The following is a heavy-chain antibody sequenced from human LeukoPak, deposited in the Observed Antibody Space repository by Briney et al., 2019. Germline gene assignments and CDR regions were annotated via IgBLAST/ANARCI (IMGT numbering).Heavy chain of an antibody. J-gene: IGHJ4*02. D-gene: IGHD2-2*01. CDR3: ARDPSTMPFDY. CDR1: GFTISSYW. Sequence: GGSLRLSCAASGFTISSYWMSWVRQAPGKGLEWVANIKQDGSEKHYVDSVKGRFTISRDNAKNSLYLQMNSLRAEDTAVYYCARDPSTMPFDYWGQGTLVTVSS. CDR2: IKQDGSEK. V-gene: IGHV3-7*01.